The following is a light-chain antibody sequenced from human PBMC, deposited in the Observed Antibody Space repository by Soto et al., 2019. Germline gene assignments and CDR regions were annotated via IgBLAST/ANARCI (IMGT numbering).Light chain of an antibody. J-gene: IGKJ1*01. CDR1: QGISTF. Sequence: DIQLTQSPSFLSASVGDRVTITCRASQGISTFLAWYQQKPGKAPELLIYAASTLQSGVPSRFSGSGSGSQFTLTIRSLQPEDFSTYYCQQLHTFPRTFGQETKVDIK. V-gene: IGKV1-9*01. CDR2: AAS. CDR3: QQLHTFPRT.